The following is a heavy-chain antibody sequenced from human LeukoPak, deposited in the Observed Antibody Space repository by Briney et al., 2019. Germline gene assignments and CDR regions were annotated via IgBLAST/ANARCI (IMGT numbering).Heavy chain of an antibody. CDR1: GGFISSYY. J-gene: IGHJ5*02. CDR3: ARGIRLGYGSGRDWFDP. CDR2: IYTSGST. D-gene: IGHD3-10*01. Sequence: SETLSLTCTVSGGFISSYYWSRIRQPAGKGLEWIGRIYTSGSTNYNPSLKSRVTMSVDTSKNQFSLTLNSVTAADTAVYYCARGIRLGYGSGRDWFDPWGQGTLVTVSS. V-gene: IGHV4-4*07.